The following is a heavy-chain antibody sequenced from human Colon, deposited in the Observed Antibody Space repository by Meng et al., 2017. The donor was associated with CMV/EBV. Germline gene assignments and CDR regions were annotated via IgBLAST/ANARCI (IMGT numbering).Heavy chain of an antibody. D-gene: IGHD6-13*01. J-gene: IGHJ5*02. Sequence: SETLSLTCTVSGGSISSGGYYWSWIRQHPGKGLEWIGYIYYSGSTYYNPSLKSRVTISVDTSKNQFSLKLSSVTAADTAVYYCAKDAGISAVGKGWIDPWGQGTLVTVSS. CDR2: IYYSGST. V-gene: IGHV4-31*03. CDR1: GGSISSGGYY. CDR3: AKDAGISAVGKGWIDP.